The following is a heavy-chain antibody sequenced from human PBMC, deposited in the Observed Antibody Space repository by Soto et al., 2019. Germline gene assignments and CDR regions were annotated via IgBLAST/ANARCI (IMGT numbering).Heavy chain of an antibody. V-gene: IGHV5-51*01. D-gene: IGHD6-6*01. CDR2: IYPGDSDT. Sequence: PGESLKISCKGSGYMFSSYWIGWVRQMPGKGLEWMGIIYPGDSDTKYSPSFQGQVTISADKSISTAYLQWGSLKASDTAIYYCARRQGVYSSSSTPYGMDVWGQGTTVTVSS. CDR1: GYMFSSYW. CDR3: ARRQGVYSSSSTPYGMDV. J-gene: IGHJ6*02.